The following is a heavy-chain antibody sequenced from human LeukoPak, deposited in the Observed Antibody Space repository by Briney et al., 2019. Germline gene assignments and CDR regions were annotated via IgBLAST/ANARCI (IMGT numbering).Heavy chain of an antibody. D-gene: IGHD3-22*01. V-gene: IGHV3-48*01. CDR3: ARGTYYYDSSGYYPAFDY. CDR1: GFTFSSYS. CDR2: ISSSSSTI. J-gene: IGHJ4*02. Sequence: GGSLRLSCAASGFTFSSYSMNWVRQAPGKGLEWVSYISSSSSTIYYADSVKGRFTISRDNAKNSLYLQMNSLRAEDTAVYYCARGTYYYDSSGYYPAFDYWGQGTLVTVSS.